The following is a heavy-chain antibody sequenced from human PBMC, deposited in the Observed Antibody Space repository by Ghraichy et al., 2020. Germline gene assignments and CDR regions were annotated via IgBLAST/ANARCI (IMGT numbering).Heavy chain of an antibody. CDR2: IFPGDSQT. V-gene: IGHV5-51*01. CDR1: GYSFTNYW. CDR3: ARFVNYDTTGYYGPPRYFDL. Sequence: GESLNISCEGSGYSFTNYWIAWVRRMPGKGLEWMGIIFPGDSQTTYSPSFQGQVTISADKSISTAYLQWSSLKASDTAMYYCARFVNYDTTGYYGPPRYFDLWGRGTLVTVSS. D-gene: IGHD3-22*01. J-gene: IGHJ2*01.